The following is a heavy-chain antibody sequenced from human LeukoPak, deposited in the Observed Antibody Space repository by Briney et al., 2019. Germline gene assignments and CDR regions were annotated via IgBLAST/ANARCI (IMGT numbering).Heavy chain of an antibody. J-gene: IGHJ4*02. CDR2: VSSSSSFI. D-gene: IGHD6-19*01. Sequence: PGGSLRLSCAASGFTFTDYTMNWVRQAPGKGLEWVSSVSSSSSFISYADSVRGRFTISRDNTKNSLCLQMNSLRAEDTAMYYCARERAVAGTWGSFDYWGQGTLVTVSS. V-gene: IGHV3-21*06. CDR3: ARERAVAGTWGSFDY. CDR1: GFTFTDYT.